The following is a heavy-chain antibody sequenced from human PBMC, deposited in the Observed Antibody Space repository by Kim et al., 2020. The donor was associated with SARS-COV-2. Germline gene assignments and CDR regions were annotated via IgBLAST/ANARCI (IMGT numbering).Heavy chain of an antibody. V-gene: IGHV3-15*01. CDR1: GIPFSDAW. D-gene: IGHD2-2*01. Sequence: GGSLRLSCAVSGIPFSDAWFNWVRQSPGKGLEWVGRIKRKTDGGTADLAAPVKGRFAISRDDSKNTLYLVMNDVKTDDSAMYYCTTVSMRWGQGTLVTVS. J-gene: IGHJ4*02. CDR3: TTVSMR. CDR2: IKRKTDGGTA.